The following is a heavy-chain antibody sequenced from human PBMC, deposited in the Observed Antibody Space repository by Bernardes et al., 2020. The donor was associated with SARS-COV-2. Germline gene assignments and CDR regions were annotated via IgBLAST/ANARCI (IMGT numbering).Heavy chain of an antibody. CDR3: ARGRDTYYDFWSGYWAFDY. CDR2: ISYDGSNK. V-gene: IGHV3-30*04. CDR1: GFTFSSYA. Sequence: GGSLRLSCAASGFTFSSYAMHWVRQAPGKGLEWVAVISYDGSNKYYADSVKGRFNISRDNSKNTLYLQMNSLRAEDTAVYYCARGRDTYYDFWSGYWAFDYWGKGTLVTVSS. D-gene: IGHD3-3*01. J-gene: IGHJ4*02.